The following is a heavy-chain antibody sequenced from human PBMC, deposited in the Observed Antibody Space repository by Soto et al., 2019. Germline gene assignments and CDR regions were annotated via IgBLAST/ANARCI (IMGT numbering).Heavy chain of an antibody. D-gene: IGHD3-3*01. CDR2: INAGNGNT. J-gene: IGHJ5*02. CDR1: GYSFTSYV. V-gene: IGHV1-3*01. Sequence: ASVKVSCKASGYSFTSYVLHWVRQAPGQRLEWMGWINAGNGNTKYSQKFQGRVTITRDTSASTAYMELSSLRSEDTAVYYCARHPAGYDTWFDPWGQGTLVTVSS. CDR3: ARHPAGYDTWFDP.